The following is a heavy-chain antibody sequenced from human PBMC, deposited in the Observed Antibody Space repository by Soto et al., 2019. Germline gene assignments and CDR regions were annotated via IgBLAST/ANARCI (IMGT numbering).Heavy chain of an antibody. J-gene: IGHJ5*02. D-gene: IGHD3-3*01. CDR1: GHSISSGYY. CDR3: AREGRFLEWLPNNWFDP. CDR2: IYHSGST. Sequence: SETLSLTCAVSGHSISSGYYWGWIRQPPGKGLEWIGSIYHSGSTYYNPSLKSRVTISVDTSKNQFSLKLSSVTAADTAVYYCAREGRFLEWLPNNWFDPWGQGTLVTVSS. V-gene: IGHV4-38-2*02.